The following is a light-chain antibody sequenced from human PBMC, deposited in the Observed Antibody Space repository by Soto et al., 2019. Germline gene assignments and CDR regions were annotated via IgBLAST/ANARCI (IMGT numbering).Light chain of an antibody. CDR3: CSYAGSSTVI. Sequence: QSVLTQPASVSGSPGQSITISCTGTSSDVGSYNLVSWYQHHPGKAPKLMIYEGSKRPSGVSNLFSGSKSGNTASLTISGLQAEDEADYYCCSYAGSSTVIFGGGTKVTVL. CDR1: SSDVGSYNL. CDR2: EGS. V-gene: IGLV2-23*01. J-gene: IGLJ2*01.